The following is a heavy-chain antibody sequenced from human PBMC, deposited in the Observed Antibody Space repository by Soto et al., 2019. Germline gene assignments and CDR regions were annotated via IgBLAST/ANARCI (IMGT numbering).Heavy chain of an antibody. CDR1: GFTFSSYS. CDR2: ISSSSSYI. Sequence: GGSLRLSCAASGFTFSSYSMNWVRQAPGKGLEWVSSISSSSSYIYYADSVTGRFTISRDNAKNSLYLQMNSLRAEDTAVYYCARDWRYYDSSGYKRGYYGMDVWGQGTTVTVSS. V-gene: IGHV3-21*01. J-gene: IGHJ6*02. D-gene: IGHD3-22*01. CDR3: ARDWRYYDSSGYKRGYYGMDV.